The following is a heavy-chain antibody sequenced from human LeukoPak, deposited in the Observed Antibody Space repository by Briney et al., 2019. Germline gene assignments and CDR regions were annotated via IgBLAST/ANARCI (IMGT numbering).Heavy chain of an antibody. CDR1: GDSLSSYF. J-gene: IGHJ4*02. D-gene: IGHD6-13*01. Sequence: PSETLSLTCTVSGDSLSSYFWSSIREPPGERLEWSAYIYYSGSTNYNPSLKSRVTISVDTSKNQFSLKLSSVNAADTAVYYCARQPSSWFTSFDSWGQGTLVTVSS. CDR3: ARQPSSWFTSFDS. CDR2: IYYSGST. V-gene: IGHV4-59*01.